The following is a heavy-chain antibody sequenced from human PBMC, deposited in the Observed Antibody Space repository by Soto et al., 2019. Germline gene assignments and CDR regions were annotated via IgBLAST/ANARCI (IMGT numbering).Heavy chain of an antibody. CDR2: IYSGGST. D-gene: IGHD6-19*01. CDR3: ARVRSGWSYFDY. Sequence: GGSLRLSCAASGFTVSSNYMSWVRQAPGKGLEWVSVIYSGGSTYYADSVKGRFTISRDNSKNTLYLQMNSLRAEDTAVYYCARVRSGWSYFDYWGQGTLVTVSS. J-gene: IGHJ4*02. V-gene: IGHV3-53*01. CDR1: GFTVSSNY.